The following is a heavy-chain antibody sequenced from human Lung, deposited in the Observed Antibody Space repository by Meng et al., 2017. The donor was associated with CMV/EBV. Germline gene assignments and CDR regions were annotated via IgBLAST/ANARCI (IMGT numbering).Heavy chain of an antibody. CDR2: IPHRGSS. V-gene: IGHV4-4*02. Sequence: QVQFRAPGPALVKPSETLSLTCAVSSDSITNHNWWAWVRQPPGKGLEWIGEIPHRGSSAYNPSLKSRVSMSIDKSKNQFSLKLTSVTAADTAVYHCLRRSGSSVWGQGTLVTVSS. J-gene: IGHJ1*01. CDR1: SDSITNHNW. CDR3: LRRSGSSV. D-gene: IGHD3-10*01.